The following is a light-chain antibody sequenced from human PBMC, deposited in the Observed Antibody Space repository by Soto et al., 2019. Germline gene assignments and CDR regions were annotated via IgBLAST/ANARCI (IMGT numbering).Light chain of an antibody. V-gene: IGKV1-39*01. Sequence: DIQMTQSPYSLSASVGDRVTITCLASQSISSYLNWYQQKPGKAPKLLIYAPSSLQSGFPTRFSGSGSATDFTRTISSLQPEEFATYYCQQSYSTPPTFGQGTKVEIK. CDR2: APS. J-gene: IGKJ1*01. CDR1: QSISSY. CDR3: QQSYSTPPT.